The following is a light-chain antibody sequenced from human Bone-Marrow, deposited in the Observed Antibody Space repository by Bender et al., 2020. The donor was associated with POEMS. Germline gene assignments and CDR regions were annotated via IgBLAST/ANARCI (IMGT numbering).Light chain of an antibody. CDR1: SSDIGGYNY. CDR2: EVS. J-gene: IGLJ1*01. V-gene: IGLV2-14*01. CDR3: SSYTSSFSYV. Sequence: QSALTQPPSASGSPGQSVTISCTGTSSDIGGYNYVSWYQQHPGKAPKLMIYEVSNRPSGVSNRFSGSKSGNTASLTIFGLQAEDEADYYCSSYTSSFSYVFGTGTKVTVL.